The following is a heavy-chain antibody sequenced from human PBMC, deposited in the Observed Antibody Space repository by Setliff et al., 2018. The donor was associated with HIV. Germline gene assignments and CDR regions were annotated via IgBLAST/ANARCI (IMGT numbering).Heavy chain of an antibody. CDR1: GGSISSSSYY. CDR3: ARHPTYGDYVRFDY. V-gene: IGHV4-39*01. Sequence: SETLSLTCTVSGGSISSSSYYWGWIRQPPGKGLEWIGSIYYCGSTYYNPSLKSRVTISVDTSKNQFSLKLSSVTAADTAVYYCARHPTYGDYVRFDYWGQGTLVTVSS. D-gene: IGHD4-17*01. CDR2: IYYCGST. J-gene: IGHJ4*02.